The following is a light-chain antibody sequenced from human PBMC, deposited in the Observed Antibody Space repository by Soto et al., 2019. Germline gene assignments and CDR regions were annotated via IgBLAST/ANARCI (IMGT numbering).Light chain of an antibody. CDR1: SSDVGGYNY. Sequence: QSALTQPRSVSGSPGQSVTISCTGTSSDVGGYNYVSWHQQHPGKAPKLIIYDVSKRPSGVPYRFSGSKSGNTASLTISGLQAEDEADYYCCSYAGSYAYVFGTGTKVTVL. J-gene: IGLJ1*01. V-gene: IGLV2-11*01. CDR2: DVS. CDR3: CSYAGSYAYV.